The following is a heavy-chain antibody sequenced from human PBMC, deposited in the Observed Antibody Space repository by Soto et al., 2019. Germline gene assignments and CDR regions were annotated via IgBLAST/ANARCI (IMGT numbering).Heavy chain of an antibody. D-gene: IGHD3-3*01. CDR1: GGSFSGYY. Sequence: SETLSLTCAVYGGSFSGYYWSWIRQPPGKGLEWIGEINHSGSTNYNPSLKSRVTISVDTSKNQFSLKLSSVTAADTAVYYCARGSSRLRFLEWSYYYMDVWGKGTTVTSP. CDR3: ARGSSRLRFLEWSYYYMDV. J-gene: IGHJ6*03. CDR2: INHSGST. V-gene: IGHV4-34*01.